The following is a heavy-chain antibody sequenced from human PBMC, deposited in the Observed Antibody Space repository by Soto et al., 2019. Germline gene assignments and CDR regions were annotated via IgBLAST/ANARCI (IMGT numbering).Heavy chain of an antibody. CDR1: GYTFTSYG. CDR3: ARDPGYEEQLVHGYISYHTNWFDP. D-gene: IGHD6-6*01. Sequence: ASVKVSCQASGYTFTSYGIGWVRQAPGQGLERMGWISAYNGNTNYAQKLQGRVTMTTDTSTSTAYMELRSLRSDDTAVYYCARDPGYEEQLVHGYISYHTNWFDPRGQGTLVTVSS. J-gene: IGHJ5*02. CDR2: ISAYNGNT. V-gene: IGHV1-18*01.